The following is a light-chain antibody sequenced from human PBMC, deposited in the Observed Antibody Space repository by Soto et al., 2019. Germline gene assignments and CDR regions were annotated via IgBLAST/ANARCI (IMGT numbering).Light chain of an antibody. CDR3: CSYAGSPRDV. CDR1: SSDVGGYNY. J-gene: IGLJ1*01. CDR2: DVS. Sequence: QLVLTQPRSVSGSPGQSVTISCTGTSSDVGGYNYVSWYQQHPGKAPKVMIYDVSERPSGVPDRFSGSKSGNTASLTISGLQAEDEADYYCCSYAGSPRDVLGTGTKLTVL. V-gene: IGLV2-11*01.